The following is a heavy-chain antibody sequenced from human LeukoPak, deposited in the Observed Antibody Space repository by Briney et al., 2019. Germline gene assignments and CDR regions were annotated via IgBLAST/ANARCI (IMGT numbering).Heavy chain of an antibody. CDR2: IIPIFGTA. CDR3: ARSDYDSSGYYNAFDI. CDR1: GGTFSSYA. D-gene: IGHD3-22*01. Sequence: ASVKVSCKASGGTFSSYAISWVRRAPGQGLEWMGRIIPIFGTANYAQKFQGRVTITTDESTSTANLELSSLRSEDTAVYFCARSDYDSSGYYNAFDIWGQGTMVTVSS. V-gene: IGHV1-69*05. J-gene: IGHJ3*02.